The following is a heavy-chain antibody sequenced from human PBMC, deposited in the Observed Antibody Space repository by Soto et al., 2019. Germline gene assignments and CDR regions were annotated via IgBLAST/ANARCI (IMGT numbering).Heavy chain of an antibody. CDR1: GFTFNNYE. J-gene: IGHJ6*02. V-gene: IGHV3-48*03. D-gene: IGHD6-25*01. CDR2: ISRTAGTI. Sequence: WGSLRLSCAASGFTFNNYEMNWVPQAPGKGLEWVSYISRTAGTIYYADSVKGRFTISRDNAKNSLFLQMSSLRAEDTALYYCARSYWAAAVDRRPHFYYGMDMLGQGTTV. CDR3: ARSYWAAAVDRRPHFYYGMDM.